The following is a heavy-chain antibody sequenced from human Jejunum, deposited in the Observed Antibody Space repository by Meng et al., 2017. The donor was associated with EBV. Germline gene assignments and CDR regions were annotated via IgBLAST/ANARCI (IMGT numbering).Heavy chain of an antibody. D-gene: IGHD2-21*02. Sequence: QVQLQESGPGMVKPSXTLSLTCAVSGGPLTDNHWTWIRKTPGKGLEWIGYISYTGRVNYNPSLKSGVTISIDTSTNQFSLGLTSVTAADTSVYYCARGKVTFDDWGQGTLVTVSS. V-gene: IGHV4-59*01. J-gene: IGHJ4*02. CDR1: GGPLTDNH. CDR3: ARGKVTFDD. CDR2: ISYTGRV.